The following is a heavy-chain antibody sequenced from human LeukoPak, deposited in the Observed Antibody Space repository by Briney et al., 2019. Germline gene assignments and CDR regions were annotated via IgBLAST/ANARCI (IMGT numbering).Heavy chain of an antibody. D-gene: IGHD1-1*01. CDR1: GFTFSSYA. CDR2: ISSNGGST. Sequence: GGSLRLSCAASGFTFSSYAMHWVRQAPGKGLEYVSAISSNGGSTYYANSVKGRFTISRDNSKNTLYLQMGSLRAEDMAVYYCARDGKEVEPNYYYMDVWGKGTTVTVSS. CDR3: ARDGKEVEPNYYYMDV. V-gene: IGHV3-64*01. J-gene: IGHJ6*03.